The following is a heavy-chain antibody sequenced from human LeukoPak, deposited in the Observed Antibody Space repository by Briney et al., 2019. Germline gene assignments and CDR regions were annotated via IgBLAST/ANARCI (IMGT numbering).Heavy chain of an antibody. J-gene: IGHJ4*02. D-gene: IGHD6-19*01. CDR1: GYSISSGYY. V-gene: IGHV4-38-2*02. CDR2: IYHNGST. Sequence: SETLSLTCTVSGYSISSGYYWGWIRQPPGRGLEWIGSIYHNGSTYYNPSLKSRVSISVDTSKNQFSLKLSSVTAADTAVYYCARDRYSSVQGGVDYWGQGTLVTVSS. CDR3: ARDRYSSVQGGVDY.